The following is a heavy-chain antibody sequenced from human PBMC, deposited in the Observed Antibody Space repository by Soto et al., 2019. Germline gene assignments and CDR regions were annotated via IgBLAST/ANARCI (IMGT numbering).Heavy chain of an antibody. V-gene: IGHV3-23*01. J-gene: IGHJ4*02. D-gene: IGHD5-18*01. Sequence: EVQLLESGGGLVQPGGSLRLACVGSNFSFTSYVMSWVRQAPGKGLEWISAISGSASKTYYADSVKGRFTISRDNSKNILYLQMSSLRADDTAVYYCAKPTAMVQLDSWGQGTLVTVSS. CDR1: NFSFTSYV. CDR3: AKPTAMVQLDS. CDR2: ISGSASKT.